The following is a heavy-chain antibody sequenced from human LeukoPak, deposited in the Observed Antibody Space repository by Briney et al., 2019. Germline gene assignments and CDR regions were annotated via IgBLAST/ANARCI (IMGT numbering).Heavy chain of an antibody. CDR1: GGSISSYN. J-gene: IGHJ6*02. Sequence: SETLSFNCTVSGGSISSYNWIWIRHPPGKGLKGIGRIYTSGSTNYNHSHESRATMSVDTTKNQFSLKLSSVTAADTAVYYCARDRDDFWSGYSYGMDVWGQGTTVTVSS. D-gene: IGHD3-3*01. CDR3: ARDRDDFWSGYSYGMDV. CDR2: IYTSGST. V-gene: IGHV4-4*07.